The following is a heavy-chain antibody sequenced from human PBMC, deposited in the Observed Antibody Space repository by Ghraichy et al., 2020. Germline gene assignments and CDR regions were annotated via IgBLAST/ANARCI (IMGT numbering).Heavy chain of an antibody. CDR2: ISTNGGRS. J-gene: IGHJ4*02. V-gene: IGHV3-64D*09. D-gene: IGHD3-10*01. CDR3: VKEGENYGSGSSDF. Sequence: LSLTCSASGFTFRNYVMYWVRQAPGKGLEYVSSISTNGGRSYYADSVKGRFTISRDNSKSTLDLQMSSLRAEDTAVYYCVKEGENYGSGSSDFWGQGTLVTVSS. CDR1: GFTFRNYV.